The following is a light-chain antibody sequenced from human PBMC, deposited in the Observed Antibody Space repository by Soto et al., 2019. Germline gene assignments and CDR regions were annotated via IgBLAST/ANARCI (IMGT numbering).Light chain of an antibody. Sequence: DIQMTQSPSSLSASVGDRVTITCRASQGISNYLAWYQQQPGKVPKLLIYVASTLQSGVPFRFSGSGSGTDFTLTIRSLHTEDVATYYCEKYNSAPWTFGQGTKVEIK. CDR1: QGISNY. V-gene: IGKV1-27*01. CDR3: EKYNSAPWT. J-gene: IGKJ1*01. CDR2: VAS.